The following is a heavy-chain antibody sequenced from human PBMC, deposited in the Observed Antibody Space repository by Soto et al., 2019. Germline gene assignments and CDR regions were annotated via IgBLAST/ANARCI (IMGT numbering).Heavy chain of an antibody. CDR1: GGTFSSYA. J-gene: IGHJ4*02. CDR2: IIPIFGTA. V-gene: IGHV1-69*13. Sequence: ASVKVSCKASGGTFSSYAISWVRQAPGQGLEWMGGIIPIFGTANYAQKFQGRVTITADESTSTAYMELSSLRSEDTAVYYCARDRVRGYYDSSGYFYFDYWGQGTLVTVSS. D-gene: IGHD3-22*01. CDR3: ARDRVRGYYDSSGYFYFDY.